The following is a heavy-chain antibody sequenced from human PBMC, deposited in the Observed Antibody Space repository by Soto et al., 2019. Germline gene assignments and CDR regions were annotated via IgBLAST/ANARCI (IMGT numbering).Heavy chain of an antibody. CDR2: INPSGGST. Sequence: GPLVKGSCKASGYTFTSYYMHWVRQAPGQGLEWMGIINPSGGSTSYAQKFQGRVTMNRDKSTSTVYMEMSSLRYEDKAVYYCARGQYSSSWYYYYYGMDVWGQGTKVTVSS. D-gene: IGHD6-13*01. CDR1: GYTFTSYY. CDR3: ARGQYSSSWYYYYYGMDV. J-gene: IGHJ6*02. V-gene: IGHV1-46*01.